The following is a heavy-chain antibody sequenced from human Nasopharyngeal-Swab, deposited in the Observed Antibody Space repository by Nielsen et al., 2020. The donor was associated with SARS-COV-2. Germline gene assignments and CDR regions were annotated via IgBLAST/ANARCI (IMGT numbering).Heavy chain of an antibody. CDR1: GGSISSGGYY. J-gene: IGHJ4*02. CDR3: ARAGTIFGVVIIHFDS. D-gene: IGHD3-3*01. V-gene: IGHV4-31*03. Sequence: SETLSLTCTVSGGSISSGGYYWSWIRQHPGKGLEWIGYIYYSGSTYYNPSLKSRVTISVDTSKNQFSLKLSSVTAADTAVYYCARAGTIFGVVIIHFDSWGQGTLVTVSS. CDR2: IYYSGST.